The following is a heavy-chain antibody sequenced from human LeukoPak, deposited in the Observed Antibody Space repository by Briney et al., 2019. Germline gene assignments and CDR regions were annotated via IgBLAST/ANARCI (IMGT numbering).Heavy chain of an antibody. Sequence: GGSLRLSCAASGFTFNTFNMNWVRQDPGKGLEWVSSITGGGYYIYYADSVKGRFTTSRDNAKNSLSLQLNSLRVEDTAVYYCARGHYDVLAASYKWTPDYWGQGTLVTVSS. V-gene: IGHV3-21*01. CDR1: GFTFNTFN. D-gene: IGHD3-9*01. J-gene: IGHJ4*02. CDR2: ITGGGYYI. CDR3: ARGHYDVLAASYKWTPDY.